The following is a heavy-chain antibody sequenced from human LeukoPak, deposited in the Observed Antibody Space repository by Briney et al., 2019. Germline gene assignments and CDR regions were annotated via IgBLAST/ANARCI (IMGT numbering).Heavy chain of an antibody. J-gene: IGHJ5*02. CDR2: IRYDGSKK. CDR3: ARVRGDYGGNPNNWFDP. V-gene: IGHV3-30*02. Sequence: GGSLRLSCAASGFTFSSYGMHWVRQAPGKGLEWVAFIRYDGSKKYYADSVKGRFTISRDNAKNSLYLQMNSLRAEDTAVYYCARVRGDYGGNPNNWFDPWGQGTLVTVSS. D-gene: IGHD4-23*01. CDR1: GFTFSSYG.